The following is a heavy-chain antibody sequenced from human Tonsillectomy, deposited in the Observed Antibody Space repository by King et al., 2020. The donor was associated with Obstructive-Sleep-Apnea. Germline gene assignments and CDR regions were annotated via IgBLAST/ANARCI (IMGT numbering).Heavy chain of an antibody. CDR1: GFTFSNYA. J-gene: IGHJ4*02. D-gene: IGHD3-16*01. CDR3: AKSSYDYVWGTIDY. Sequence: VQLVESGGGLEQPGGSLRLSCAASGFTFSNYAMNWARQAPGKGLEWVSSLSGSGDKTYYADSVKGRFTISRDNSRNTLSLQMNSLSAEDTAVYYCAKSSYDYVWGTIDYWGQGTLVTVSS. V-gene: IGHV3-23*04. CDR2: LSGSGDKT.